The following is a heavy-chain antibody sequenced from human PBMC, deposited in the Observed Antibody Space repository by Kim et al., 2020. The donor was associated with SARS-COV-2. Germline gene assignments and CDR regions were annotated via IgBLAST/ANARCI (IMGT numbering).Heavy chain of an antibody. CDR2: ISSSSSYT. V-gene: IGHV3-11*05. CDR1: GFTFSDYY. CDR3: ARDGVVGATMGRATKYYYYGMDV. D-gene: IGHD1-26*01. J-gene: IGHJ6*02. Sequence: GGSLRLSCAASGFTFSDYYMSWIRQAPGKGLEWVSYISSSSSYTNYADSVKGRFTISRDNAKNSLYLQMNSLRAEDTAVYYCARDGVVGATMGRATKYYYYGMDVWGQGTTVTVSS.